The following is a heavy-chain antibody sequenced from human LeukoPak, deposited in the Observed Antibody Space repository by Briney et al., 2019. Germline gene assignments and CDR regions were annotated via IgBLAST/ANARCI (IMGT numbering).Heavy chain of an antibody. J-gene: IGHJ4*02. CDR1: GASISNYY. V-gene: IGHV4-4*09. D-gene: IGHD1-26*01. CDR3: ARLGSYHDF. CDR2: IHASVVS. Sequence: SETLSLTCTVSGASISNYYWSWIGQTPENGREGMGHIHASVVSSDYPALKSPLTLSIDTSRNQLALNLPSVTVADTAVYFCARLGSYHDFWGQGALVTVSS.